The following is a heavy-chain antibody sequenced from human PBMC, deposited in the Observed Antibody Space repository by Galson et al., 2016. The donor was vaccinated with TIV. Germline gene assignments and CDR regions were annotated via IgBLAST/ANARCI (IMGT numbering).Heavy chain of an antibody. CDR3: ARVYYAIVMGHGFDP. V-gene: IGHV4-30-4*01. D-gene: IGHD3-9*01. J-gene: IGHJ5*02. CDR2: MYYSRNT. CDR1: GGSISSRDYY. Sequence: TLSLTCTVSGGSISSRDYYWSWIRQPPGKGLEWIGCMYYSRNTYYNPSLKSRVTISVDTSKSQFALKLSSVTAADTAVYYCARVYYAIVMGHGFDPWGQGTQVTVSS.